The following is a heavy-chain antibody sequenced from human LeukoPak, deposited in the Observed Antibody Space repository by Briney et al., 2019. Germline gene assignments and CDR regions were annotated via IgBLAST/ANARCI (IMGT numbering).Heavy chain of an antibody. CDR2: IHYSGST. J-gene: IGHJ4*02. D-gene: IGHD5-12*01. Sequence: SETLSLTCTVSGGSISSYYWSWIRQPPGKGLEWIGYIHYSGSTNYNPSLKSRVTISVDTSKNQFSLKLSSVTAADTAVYYCARALNSGYDTFDYWGQGTLVTVSS. V-gene: IGHV4-59*01. CDR1: GGSISSYY. CDR3: ARALNSGYDTFDY.